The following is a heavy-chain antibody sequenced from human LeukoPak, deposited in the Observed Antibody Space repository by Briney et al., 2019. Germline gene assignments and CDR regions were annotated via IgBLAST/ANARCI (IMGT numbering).Heavy chain of an antibody. V-gene: IGHV3-20*04. Sequence: GRSLRLSCAASGFTFDDYGMSWVRQAPGKGLEWVSGINWNGGSTGYADSVKGRSTISRDSAKNSLYLQMNSLRAEDTALYYCARGSTYYYDSSGYYFIDYWGQGTLVTVSS. J-gene: IGHJ4*02. CDR3: ARGSTYYYDSSGYYFIDY. CDR1: GFTFDDYG. CDR2: INWNGGST. D-gene: IGHD3-22*01.